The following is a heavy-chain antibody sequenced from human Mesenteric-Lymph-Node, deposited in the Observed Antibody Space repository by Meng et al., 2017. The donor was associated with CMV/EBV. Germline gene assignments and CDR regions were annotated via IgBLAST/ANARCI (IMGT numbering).Heavy chain of an antibody. J-gene: IGHJ4*02. CDR1: ERTFKRDW. D-gene: IGHD3-3*01. CDR2: IQDDGSET. Sequence: VAYERTFKRDWRGWVRQAPGKGLQWVATIQDDGSETYYVDSVKGRFTISRDNAKDSLYLQMNSLRAEDTAVYYCARVGIWSTYVFDFWGQGTLVTVSS. CDR3: ARVGIWSTYVFDF. V-gene: IGHV3-7*04.